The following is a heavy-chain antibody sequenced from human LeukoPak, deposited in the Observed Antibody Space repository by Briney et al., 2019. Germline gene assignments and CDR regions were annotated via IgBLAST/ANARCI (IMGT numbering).Heavy chain of an antibody. CDR1: GGSFSGYY. J-gene: IGHJ6*02. CDR3: ARGGLRFLEWLSPPSYYYYGMDV. CDR2: INHSGST. Sequence: SETLSLTCAVYGGSFSGYYWSWLRQPPGKGLEWIGEINHSGSTNYNPSLKSRVTISVDTSKNQFSLKLSSVTAADTAVYYCARGGLRFLEWLSPPSYYYYGMDVWGQGTTVTVSS. V-gene: IGHV4-34*01. D-gene: IGHD3-3*01.